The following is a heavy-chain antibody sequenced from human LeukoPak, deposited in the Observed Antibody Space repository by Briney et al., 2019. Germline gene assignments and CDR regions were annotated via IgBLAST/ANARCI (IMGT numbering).Heavy chain of an antibody. D-gene: IGHD6-13*01. J-gene: IGHJ4*02. CDR1: GFTFSSYS. CDR2: ISSSSSYI. CDR3: ARDAVLRNIAAAGYFDY. V-gene: IGHV3-21*04. Sequence: PGGSLRLSCAASGFTFSSYSMNWVRQAPGKGLEWVSSISSSSSYIYYADSVRSRFTISRDNAKNSLYLQMNSLRAEDTALYYCARDAVLRNIAAAGYFDYWGQGTLVTVSS.